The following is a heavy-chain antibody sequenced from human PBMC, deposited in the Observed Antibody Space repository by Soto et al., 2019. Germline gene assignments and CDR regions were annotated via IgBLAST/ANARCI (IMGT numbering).Heavy chain of an antibody. CDR3: ARTRSFTLGFYYDGMDV. D-gene: IGHD6-6*01. V-gene: IGHV5-51*01. CDR1: GYSFAIYF. Sequence: GESLKLSCHVSGYSFAIYFIGWVRQMPGKDLEWMGIIYPGDSDTRYSPSFQGQVTISADKSLRTAYLQWTSLKASDTALYYCARTRSFTLGFYYDGMDVWGQGTTATVS. J-gene: IGHJ6*02. CDR2: IYPGDSDT.